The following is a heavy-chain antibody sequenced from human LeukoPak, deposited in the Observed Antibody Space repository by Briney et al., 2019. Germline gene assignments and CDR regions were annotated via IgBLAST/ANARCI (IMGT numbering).Heavy chain of an antibody. CDR1: GDSVSDNSVA. CDR2: TYFRSKWYN. Sequence: SQTLSLTCVISGDSVSDNSVAWNWFRQSPSRGLEWLGRTYFRSKWYNDYAVSVKGRITINSDTSKNQFSLQLNSVIPEDTAEYYCARDGYASTWYGFDIWGQGTMVTVSS. V-gene: IGHV6-1*01. D-gene: IGHD6-13*01. CDR3: ARDGYASTWYGFDI. J-gene: IGHJ3*02.